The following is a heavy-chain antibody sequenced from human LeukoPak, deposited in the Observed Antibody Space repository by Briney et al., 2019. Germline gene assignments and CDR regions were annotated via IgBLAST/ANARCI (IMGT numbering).Heavy chain of an antibody. Sequence: GGSLRLSCAASGFTFSSYAMHWVRQAPGKGLEWVAVISYDGSNKYYADSVKGRFTISRDNSKNTLYLQMNSLRAEDTAVYYCARVSTVTTFYYYYGMDVWDQGTTVTVSS. V-gene: IGHV3-30-3*01. D-gene: IGHD4-17*01. CDR1: GFTFSSYA. CDR2: ISYDGSNK. J-gene: IGHJ6*02. CDR3: ARVSTVTTFYYYYGMDV.